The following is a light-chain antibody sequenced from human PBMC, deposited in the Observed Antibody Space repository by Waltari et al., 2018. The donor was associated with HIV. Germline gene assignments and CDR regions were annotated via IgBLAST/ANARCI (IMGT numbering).Light chain of an antibody. Sequence: QSALTQPPSASGSPGQSVTISCNGTSSDVGGYNYVSWYQQYPGKAPKLIIYEVNKRPSGVPDRFSGSKSGNTASLTVSGLQGDDEADYYCSSYAGSKNLVLGGGTKLTVL. CDR1: SSDVGGYNY. CDR3: SSYAGSKNLV. CDR2: EVN. J-gene: IGLJ3*02. V-gene: IGLV2-8*01.